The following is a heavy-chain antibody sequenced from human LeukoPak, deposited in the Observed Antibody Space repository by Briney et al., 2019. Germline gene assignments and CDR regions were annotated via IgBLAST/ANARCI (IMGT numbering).Heavy chain of an antibody. D-gene: IGHD6-6*01. CDR3: ARHRAYSSSSPFDY. V-gene: IGHV4-59*08. Sequence: SETLSLTCSVSGGSISSWYWSWIRQPPGKGLEGIGYIYYTGSTNYNPSLKSRVTMFVDMSKNQFSLRLSSVTAADTAVYYCARHRAYSSSSPFDYWGQGTLVTVSS. CDR1: GGSISSWY. CDR2: IYYTGST. J-gene: IGHJ4*02.